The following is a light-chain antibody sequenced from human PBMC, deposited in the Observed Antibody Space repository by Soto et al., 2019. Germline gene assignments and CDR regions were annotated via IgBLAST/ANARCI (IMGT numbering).Light chain of an antibody. Sequence: QSVLTPPPSVSAAPGQKVTISCSGSSSKIGGNSVSWYQQLPGTAPKLLIYDDNKRPSGIPDRFSGSKSGTSATLGITGFQTGDEADYYCGSWDSSLSAYVFGTGTKVTVL. CDR2: DDN. V-gene: IGLV1-51*01. J-gene: IGLJ1*01. CDR1: SSKIGGNS. CDR3: GSWDSSLSAYV.